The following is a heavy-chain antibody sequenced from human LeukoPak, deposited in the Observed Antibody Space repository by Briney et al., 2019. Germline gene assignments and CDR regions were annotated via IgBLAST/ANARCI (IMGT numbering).Heavy chain of an antibody. CDR3: ASVTMIEFSAFDI. Sequence: ASVKVSCKASGYTFTSYYMHWVRQAPGQGLEWMGIINPSGGSTSYAQKLQGRVTMTRDTSTSTVYMELSSLRSEDTAVYYCASVTMIEFSAFDIWGQGTMVTVSS. CDR1: GYTFTSYY. V-gene: IGHV1-46*01. D-gene: IGHD3-22*01. J-gene: IGHJ3*02. CDR2: INPSGGST.